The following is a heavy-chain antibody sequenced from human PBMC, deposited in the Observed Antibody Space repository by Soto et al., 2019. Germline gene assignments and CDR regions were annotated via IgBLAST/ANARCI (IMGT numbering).Heavy chain of an antibody. CDR1: GFTFSSYS. Sequence: EVQLVESGGGLVQPGGSPRLSCAASGFTFSSYSMNWVRQAPGKGLEWVSYISSSSSTIYYADSVKGRFTISRDNAKNSLYLQMNSLRDEDTAVYYCARDLGRYYDSSGYYEYWGQGTLVTVSS. D-gene: IGHD3-22*01. V-gene: IGHV3-48*02. CDR2: ISSSSSTI. J-gene: IGHJ4*02. CDR3: ARDLGRYYDSSGYYEY.